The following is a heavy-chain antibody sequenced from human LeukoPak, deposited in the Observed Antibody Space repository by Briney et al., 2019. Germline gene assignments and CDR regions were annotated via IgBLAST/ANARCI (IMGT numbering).Heavy chain of an antibody. CDR2: INPSGGST. D-gene: IGHD5-24*01. V-gene: IGHV1-46*01. J-gene: IGHJ4*02. CDR3: ARDREMATILDY. CDR1: GYTFTSYY. Sequence: ASVKVSCKASGYTFTSYYMHWVRQAPGQGLEWMGIINPSGGSTSYAQKFQGRVTMTRDTSTGTVYMELSSLRSEDTAVYYCARDREMATILDYWGQGTLVTVSS.